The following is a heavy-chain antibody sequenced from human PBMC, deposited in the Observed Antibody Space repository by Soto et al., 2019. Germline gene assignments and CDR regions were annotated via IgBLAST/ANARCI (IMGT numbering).Heavy chain of an antibody. D-gene: IGHD6-19*01. CDR2: ISCCGGSA. Sequence: EVQLLESGGGVVQPGGSLRLSCVASGFNFKKFAMAWVRQAAGEGLEWVSGISCCGGSASYAASVKGRFSIARDDSKNTVSLQLNSLRVEDTAQYYCAKADGQQWLIPHLDNWGQGTLVTVS. V-gene: IGHV3-23*01. J-gene: IGHJ4*02. CDR3: AKADGQQWLIPHLDN. CDR1: GFNFKKFA.